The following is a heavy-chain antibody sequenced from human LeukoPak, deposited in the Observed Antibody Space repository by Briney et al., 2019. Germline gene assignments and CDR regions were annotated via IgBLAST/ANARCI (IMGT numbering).Heavy chain of an antibody. CDR2: IYSGGST. V-gene: IGHV3-53*01. J-gene: IGHJ4*02. CDR1: GFTVSSNY. Sequence: PGGSLRLSCAASGFTVSSNYMSWVRQAPGKGLEWVSVIYSGGSTYYADSVKGRFTISRDNSKNTVYLQMNSLRAEDTAVYYCARYSYDSSGYPYYFDYWGQGTLVTVSS. D-gene: IGHD3-22*01. CDR3: ARYSYDSSGYPYYFDY.